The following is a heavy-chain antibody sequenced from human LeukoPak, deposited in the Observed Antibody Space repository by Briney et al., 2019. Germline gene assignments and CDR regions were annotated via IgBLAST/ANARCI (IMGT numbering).Heavy chain of an antibody. V-gene: IGHV3-48*01. CDR3: VRDQGGAVSY. Sequence: GGSLRLSCAASGSTFSSYSMNWVRQAPGKGLEWVSYISSLSGTIYYADSVKGRFIISRDNAQNSLFLQMNSLRAEDTAVYYCVRDQGGAVSYWGQGTLVTVSS. J-gene: IGHJ4*02. D-gene: IGHD3-16*01. CDR1: GSTFSSYS. CDR2: ISSLSGTI.